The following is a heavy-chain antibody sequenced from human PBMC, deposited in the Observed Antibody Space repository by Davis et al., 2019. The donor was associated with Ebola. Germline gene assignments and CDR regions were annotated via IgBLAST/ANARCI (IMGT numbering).Heavy chain of an antibody. V-gene: IGHV4-4*07. D-gene: IGHD3-22*01. CDR3: ARDRHDTSGYGF. CDR1: GLTFSDYY. J-gene: IGHJ4*02. Sequence: GSLRLSCGGSGLTFSDYYMAWIRQPAGKGLEWIGHMYTSGSTNYNTSLKSRVTISADTSKNQFFLKLSSVTAADTAIYYCARDRHDTSGYGFWGQGTLVTVSS. CDR2: MYTSGST.